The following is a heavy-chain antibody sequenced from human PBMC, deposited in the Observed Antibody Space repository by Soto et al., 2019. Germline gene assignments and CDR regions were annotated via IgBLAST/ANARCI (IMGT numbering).Heavy chain of an antibody. D-gene: IGHD1-26*01. CDR1: GFTFSYYW. CDR2: IHSDGSST. V-gene: IGHV3-74*01. J-gene: IGHJ3*01. CDR3: ARGDRGAFDL. Sequence: EVQLLESGGGLVQPGESLRLSCAASGFTFSYYWMHWVRQAPGMGLVWVSRIHSDGSSTTYADSVTGRFTISRDNGRNTLYLQMNSLRAEDTAVYYCARGDRGAFDLWGQGTVVTVS.